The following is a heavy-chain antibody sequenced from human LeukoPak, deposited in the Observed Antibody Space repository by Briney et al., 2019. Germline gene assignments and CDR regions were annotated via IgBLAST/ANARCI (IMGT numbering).Heavy chain of an antibody. Sequence: ASVKVSCKASGYTFTSYGISWVRQAPGQGLEWMGWISAYNGNTNYAQKLQGRVTMTTDTSTTTAYMELRSLRSDDTAVYYCARDNSVRDEAWWFNPWGQGTLVTVSS. CDR2: ISAYNGNT. CDR1: GYTFTSYG. CDR3: ARDNSVRDEAWWFNP. J-gene: IGHJ5*02. V-gene: IGHV1-18*01. D-gene: IGHD5-24*01.